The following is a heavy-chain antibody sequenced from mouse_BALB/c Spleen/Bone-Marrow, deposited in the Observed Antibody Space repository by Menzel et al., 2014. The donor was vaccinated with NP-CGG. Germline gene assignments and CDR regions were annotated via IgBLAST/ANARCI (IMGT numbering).Heavy chain of an antibody. D-gene: IGHD1-1*01. Sequence: EVHLVESGGDLVKPGGSLKLSCAASGFTFSSYGMSWVRQTPDKRLEWVATISSGGSYTYYPDSVKGRFTISRDNAKNTRYLQMSSLKSEDTAMYYCARPTTVVAAGGSFDYWGQGTTLTVSS. CDR2: ISSGGSYT. V-gene: IGHV5-6*01. CDR1: GFTFSSYG. CDR3: ARPTTVVAAGGSFDY. J-gene: IGHJ2*01.